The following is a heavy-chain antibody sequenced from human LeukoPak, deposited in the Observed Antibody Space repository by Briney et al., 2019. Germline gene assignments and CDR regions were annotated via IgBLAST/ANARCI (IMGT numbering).Heavy chain of an antibody. J-gene: IGHJ5*02. CDR3: ASLGFWSGYNNWLDP. CDR2: IYHSGST. V-gene: IGHV4-38-2*01. Sequence: SETLSLTCAVSGYSISSGYYWGWIRQPPGKGLEWIGSIYHSGSTYYNPSLKSRVTISVDTSKNQFSLKLSSVTAADTAVYYCASLGFWSGYNNWLDPWGQGTLVTVSS. CDR1: GYSISSGYY. D-gene: IGHD3-3*01.